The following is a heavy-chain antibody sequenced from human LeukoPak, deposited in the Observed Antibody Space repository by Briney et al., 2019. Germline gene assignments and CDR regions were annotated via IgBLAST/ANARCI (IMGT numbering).Heavy chain of an antibody. CDR1: GYTFTGYY. D-gene: IGHD7-27*01. CDR2: ISAYNGNT. Sequence: ASVKVSCKASGYTFTGYYMHWVRQAPGQGLEWMGWISAYNGNTNYAQKLQGRVTMTTDTSTSTAYMELRSLRSDDTAVYYCARDKLGIHWFDPWGQGTLVTVSS. CDR3: ARDKLGIHWFDP. V-gene: IGHV1-18*04. J-gene: IGHJ5*02.